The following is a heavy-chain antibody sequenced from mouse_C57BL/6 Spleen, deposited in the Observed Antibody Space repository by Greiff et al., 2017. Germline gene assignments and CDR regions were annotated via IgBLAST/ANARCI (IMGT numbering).Heavy chain of an antibody. V-gene: IGHV1-15*01. CDR1: GYTFTDYE. CDR3: TREETGNYWFAY. Sequence: VQGVESGAELVRPGASVTLSCKASGYTFTDYEMHWVKQTPVHGLEWIGAIDPETGGTAYNQKFKGKAILTADKSSSTAYMELRSLTSEDSAVYYCTREETGNYWFAYWGQGTLVTVSA. CDR2: IDPETGGT. J-gene: IGHJ3*01. D-gene: IGHD2-1*01.